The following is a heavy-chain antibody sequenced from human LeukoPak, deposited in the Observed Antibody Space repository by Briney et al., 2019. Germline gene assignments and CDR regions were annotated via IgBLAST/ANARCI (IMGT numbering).Heavy chain of an antibody. CDR2: IIPILDIA. J-gene: IGHJ6*02. V-gene: IGHV1-69*04. D-gene: IGHD3-10*01. CDR3: ARGQGVTDPPPYGLDV. CDR1: GGTFSSYA. Sequence: SVKVSCKASGGTFSSYAISWVRQAPGQGLECMGRIIPILDIATYAQKFQGRVTITADKSTSTAYMELSSLSSEDTAVYYCARGQGVTDPPPYGLDVWGQGTTVTVSS.